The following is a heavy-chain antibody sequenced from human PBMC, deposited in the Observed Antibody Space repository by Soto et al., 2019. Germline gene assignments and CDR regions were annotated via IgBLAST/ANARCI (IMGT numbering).Heavy chain of an antibody. CDR2: IKQDGSDL. V-gene: IGHV3-7*01. D-gene: IGHD1-26*01. CDR3: VRGIVGGTRAFEI. CDR1: GFTFSNYW. Sequence: EVQLVESGGGLVQPGGSLRLSCAASGFTFSNYWMNWFRQAPGNRLEFVANIKQDGSDLHCVDSVKGRFAISRDNAKNSLVLHMTSLRAGYTAVYYCVRGIVGGTRAFEIWGQGTLVTVSS. J-gene: IGHJ3*02.